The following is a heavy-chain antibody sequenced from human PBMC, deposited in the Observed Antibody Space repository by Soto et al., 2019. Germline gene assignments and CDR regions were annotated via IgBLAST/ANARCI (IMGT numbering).Heavy chain of an antibody. Sequence: EVQLLESGGALENPGGSLSFSGEASGFAFSTYAITWVRQAPGRGRGGVSAISGIAGSSYYAASVKGRFTISRDNSKNTLFLQMNGLRAEDTAVYYCAKVTKRAAAGRYEYYKYGMDVWGQGTTVTVSS. CDR2: ISGIAGSS. CDR1: GFAFSTYA. V-gene: IGHV3-23*01. CDR3: AKVTKRAAAGRYEYYKYGMDV. J-gene: IGHJ6*02. D-gene: IGHD6-13*01.